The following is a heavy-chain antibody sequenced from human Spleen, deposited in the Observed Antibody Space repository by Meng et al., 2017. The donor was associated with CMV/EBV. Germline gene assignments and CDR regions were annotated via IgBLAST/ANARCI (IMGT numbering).Heavy chain of an antibody. CDR3: ARGDYDVVTGGVYFDY. V-gene: IGHV1-8*01. Sequence: YSFMNYDINWVRQAPGQGLEWMGWMNPNSGQTNSAPKFQGRVIMTRNTSTSTAYMELSSLRSEDTAVYYCARGDYDVVTGGVYFDYWGQGRLVTVSS. D-gene: IGHD3-9*01. CDR1: YSFMNYD. CDR2: MNPNSGQT. J-gene: IGHJ4*02.